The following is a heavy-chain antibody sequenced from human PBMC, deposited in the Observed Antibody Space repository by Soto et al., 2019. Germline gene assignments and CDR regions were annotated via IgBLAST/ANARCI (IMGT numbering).Heavy chain of an antibody. Sequence: SETLSLTCTVSGGSISTCAYYWSWIRQLPWKGLEWILYTYFIGSTYYNPPLTSRVTTLAATSKTQSSLPLAFVTAGDRAVYYCAAYPLKERTNWFAPGGQGTLVTV. D-gene: IGHD2-2*01. CDR1: GGSISTCAYY. CDR2: TYFIGST. V-gene: IGHV4-31*03. CDR3: AAYPLKERTNWFAP. J-gene: IGHJ5*02.